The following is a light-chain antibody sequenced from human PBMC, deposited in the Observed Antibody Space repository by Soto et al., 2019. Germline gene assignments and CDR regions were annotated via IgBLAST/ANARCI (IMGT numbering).Light chain of an antibody. J-gene: IGKJ4*01. CDR1: QSVSTW. V-gene: IGKV1-5*03. CDR2: KAS. Sequence: DIPMTQSPSTLSSSGGDRVTITCRASQSVSTWLAWYQQKPRKAPKLLIQKASTLENGLPSRFSSSGSETDFTLTTSSLQAAAFATDYYYQYHIYPVTFGGGTKVEIK. CDR3: YQYHIYPVT.